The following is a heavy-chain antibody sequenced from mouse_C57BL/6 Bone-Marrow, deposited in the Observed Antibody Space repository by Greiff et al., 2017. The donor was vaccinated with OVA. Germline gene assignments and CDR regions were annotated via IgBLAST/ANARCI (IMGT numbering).Heavy chain of an antibody. J-gene: IGHJ4*01. CDR2: ISSGSSTI. V-gene: IGHV5-17*01. CDR3: ARREHGYYAMDY. Sequence: EVKLMESGGGLVKPGGSLKLSCAASGFTFSDYGMHWVRQAPEKGLEWVAYISSGSSTIYYADTVKGRFTISRDNAKNTLFLQMTSLRSEDTAMYYCARREHGYYAMDYWGQGTSVTVSS. CDR1: GFTFSDYG.